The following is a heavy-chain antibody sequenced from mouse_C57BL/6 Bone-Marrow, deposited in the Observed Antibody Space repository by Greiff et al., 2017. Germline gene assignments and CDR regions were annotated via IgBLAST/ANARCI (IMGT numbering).Heavy chain of an antibody. D-gene: IGHD1-1*01. CDR1: GYAFSSYW. CDR2: IYPGDGDT. J-gene: IGHJ4*01. CDR3: ARRPYYYGSSYNYAMDY. Sequence: QVQLQQSGAELVKPGASVKISCKASGYAFSSYWMNWVKQRPGKGLEWIGQIYPGDGDTNYNGKFKGKATLTADKSSSTAYMQLSSLTSEDSAVYFCARRPYYYGSSYNYAMDYWGQGTSVTVSS. V-gene: IGHV1-80*01.